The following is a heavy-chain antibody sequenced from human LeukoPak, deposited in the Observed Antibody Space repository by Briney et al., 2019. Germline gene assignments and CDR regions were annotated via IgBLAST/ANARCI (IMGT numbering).Heavy chain of an antibody. J-gene: IGHJ4*02. CDR2: IHGSGSP. CDR1: GGSMSGYY. V-gene: IGHV4-4*09. D-gene: IGHD4-17*01. Sequence: PSETLSLTCSVTGGSMSGYYWTWIRQPPGGGLEWIGHIHGSGSPMYNPSLQSRVTMSIDASKNQFSLSLSPATATDTAFYYCARRWGDYGEGEFNYWGQGTLVTVSS. CDR3: ARRWGDYGEGEFNY.